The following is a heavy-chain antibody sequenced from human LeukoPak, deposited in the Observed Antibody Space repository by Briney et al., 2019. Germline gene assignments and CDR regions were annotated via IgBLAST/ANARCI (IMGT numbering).Heavy chain of an antibody. CDR1: GGSTSSYY. V-gene: IGHV4-59*01. CDR2: IYYSGST. D-gene: IGHD1-26*01. CDR3: VRGHSGSYS. Sequence: SETLSLTCTVSGGSTSSYYWSWIRQPPGKGLEWIGYIYYSGSTNYNPSLKSRVTISVDTSKNQFSLKLSSVTAADTAVYYCVRGHSGSYSWGQGTLVTVSS. J-gene: IGHJ4*02.